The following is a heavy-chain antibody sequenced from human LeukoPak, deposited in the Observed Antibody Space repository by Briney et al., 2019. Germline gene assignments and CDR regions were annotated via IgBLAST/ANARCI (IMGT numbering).Heavy chain of an antibody. J-gene: IGHJ4*02. D-gene: IGHD5-18*01. Sequence: GGSLRLSCAASGFTFSSYAMSWVRQATGKGLEWVSGISGNGGSTYYADSVKGRFTISRDNSKNTLYLQMNSLRAEDTAVYYCAKDAPSGYNYGYLFDYWGQGTLVTVSS. V-gene: IGHV3-23*01. CDR2: ISGNGGST. CDR3: AKDAPSGYNYGYLFDY. CDR1: GFTFSSYA.